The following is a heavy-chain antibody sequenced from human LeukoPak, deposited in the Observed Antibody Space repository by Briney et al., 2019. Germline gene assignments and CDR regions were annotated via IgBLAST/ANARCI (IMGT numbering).Heavy chain of an antibody. D-gene: IGHD3-22*01. J-gene: IGHJ4*02. Sequence: SQTLSLTCTVSGGSISSGGYYWSWIPQHPGKGLVCIGYIYYSGSTYYNPSLKSRVTISVDTSKNQFSLKLSSVSAADTAVYYCAREPYDSSGLILGWGQGTLVTVSS. CDR2: IYYSGST. CDR1: GGSISSGGYY. CDR3: AREPYDSSGLILG. V-gene: IGHV4-31*03.